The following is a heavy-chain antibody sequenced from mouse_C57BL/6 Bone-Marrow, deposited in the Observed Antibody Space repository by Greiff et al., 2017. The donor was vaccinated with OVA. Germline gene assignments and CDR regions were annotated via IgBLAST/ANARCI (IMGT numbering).Heavy chain of an antibody. CDR1: GYTFTSYW. D-gene: IGHD2-1*01. CDR3: ARVGGNYGFAY. J-gene: IGHJ3*01. Sequence: QVQLQQSGAELVRPGSSVKLSCKASGYTFTSYWMHWVKQRPIQGLEWIGNIDPSDSETHYNQKFKDKATLTVDKSSSTAYMQLSSLTSEDSAVYYCARVGGNYGFAYWGQGTLVTVSA. V-gene: IGHV1-52*01. CDR2: IDPSDSET.